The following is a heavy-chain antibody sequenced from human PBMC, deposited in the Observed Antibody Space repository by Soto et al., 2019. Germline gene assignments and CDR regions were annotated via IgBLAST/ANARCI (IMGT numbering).Heavy chain of an antibody. D-gene: IGHD5-18*01. CDR3: ARGGTSMFTYYYYGMDV. V-gene: IGHV1-69*12. CDR2: IIPSFGTA. Sequence: QVQLVQSGAEVKKPGSSVKVSCKASGGTFSSYAISWVRQAPGQGLEWMGGIIPSFGTANYAQKFKGRVTITADESTSTAYMELSSLRSADTALYYCARGGTSMFTYYYYGMDVWGQGTTVTVSS. CDR1: GGTFSSYA. J-gene: IGHJ6*02.